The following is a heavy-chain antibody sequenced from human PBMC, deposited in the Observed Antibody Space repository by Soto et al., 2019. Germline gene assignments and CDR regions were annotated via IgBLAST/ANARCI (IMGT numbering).Heavy chain of an antibody. CDR1: GYTFTSYG. CDR3: ARGGTYYDFWSGYFDPLPMDV. Sequence: QVQLVQSGAEVKKPGASVKVSCKASGYTFTSYGISWVRQAPGQGLEWMGWISAYNGNTNYAQKLQGRVTMTTDTSTGTAYMELRSLRSDDTAVYYCARGGTYYDFWSGYFDPLPMDVWGKGTTVTVSS. V-gene: IGHV1-18*01. J-gene: IGHJ6*03. CDR2: ISAYNGNT. D-gene: IGHD3-3*01.